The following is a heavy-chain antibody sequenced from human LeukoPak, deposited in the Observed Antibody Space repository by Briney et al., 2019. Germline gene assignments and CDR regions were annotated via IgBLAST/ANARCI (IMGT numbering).Heavy chain of an antibody. CDR2: ISWNSGSI. Sequence: PGRSLRLSCAASGFTFDDYAMHWVRQAPGKGLEWVSGISWNSGSIGYADSVKGRSTVSRDNAKNSLYLQMNSLRVEDMALYYCARGRGIAVAEIEYWGQGTLVTVSS. V-gene: IGHV3-9*03. CDR1: GFTFDDYA. CDR3: ARGRGIAVAEIEY. D-gene: IGHD6-19*01. J-gene: IGHJ4*02.